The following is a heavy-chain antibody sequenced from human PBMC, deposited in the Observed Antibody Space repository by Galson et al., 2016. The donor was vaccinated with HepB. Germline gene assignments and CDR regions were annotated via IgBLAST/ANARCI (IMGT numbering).Heavy chain of an antibody. J-gene: IGHJ4*02. Sequence: SVKVSCKASGYTFTNYGLSWVRQAPGQGLEYMGWISAYNGDTNYAQNLQGRVTMTTDTSTSTAYMELRSLRSDDMAVYYCARGAGGYFDYWGQGTLVTVSS. CDR3: ARGAGGYFDY. CDR2: ISAYNGDT. D-gene: IGHD3-10*01. V-gene: IGHV1-18*03. CDR1: GYTFTNYG.